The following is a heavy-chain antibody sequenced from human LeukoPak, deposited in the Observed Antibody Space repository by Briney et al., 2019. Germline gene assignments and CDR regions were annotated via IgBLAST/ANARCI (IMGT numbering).Heavy chain of an antibody. V-gene: IGHV4-61*02. D-gene: IGHD2-15*01. CDR1: GGSISSGSYY. J-gene: IGHJ5*02. Sequence: SSETLSLTCTVSGGSISSGSYYWSWIRQPAGKGLEWIGRIYTSGSTNYNPSLKSRVTISVDTSKNQFSLKLSSVTAADTAAYYCARDGGLGYCSGGSCLNWFDPWGQGTLVTVSS. CDR2: IYTSGST. CDR3: ARDGGLGYCSGGSCLNWFDP.